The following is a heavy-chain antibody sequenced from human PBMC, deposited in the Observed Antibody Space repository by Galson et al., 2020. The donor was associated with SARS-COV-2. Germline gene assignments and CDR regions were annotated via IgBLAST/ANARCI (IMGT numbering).Heavy chain of an antibody. J-gene: IGHJ4*02. V-gene: IGHV3-49*03. CDR3: TRQDFWGGFYFDY. Sequence: GGSLRLSCPASGFTFGDYAMSWFRQAPGKGLEWVGFIRSKAYGGTTEYAASVKGRFTISRDDSKSIAYLQMNSLKTEDTAVYYCTRQDFWGGFYFDYWGQGTLVTVSS. D-gene: IGHD3-3*01. CDR2: IRSKAYGGTT. CDR1: GFTFGDYA.